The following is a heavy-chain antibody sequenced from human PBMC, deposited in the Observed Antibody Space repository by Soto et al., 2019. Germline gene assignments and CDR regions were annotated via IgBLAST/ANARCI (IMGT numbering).Heavy chain of an antibody. CDR1: GYSFTNYW. V-gene: IGHV5-51*01. CDR3: ARHATYYDILSGYYFEY. D-gene: IGHD3-9*01. Sequence: GESLKIACKGSGYSFTNYWIGWVRQMPGKGLEWMGIIYPGDSDTRYSPSFQGQVTISADKSISTAYLQWSSLKASDTAIYYCARHATYYDILSGYYFEYCVHATQATVSS. J-gene: IGHJ4*01. CDR2: IYPGDSDT.